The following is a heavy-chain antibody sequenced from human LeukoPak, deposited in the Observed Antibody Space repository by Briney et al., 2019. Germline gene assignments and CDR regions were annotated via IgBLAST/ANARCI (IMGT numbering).Heavy chain of an antibody. V-gene: IGHV3-7*03. J-gene: IGHJ6*02. CDR3: SRGGGLDV. CDR2: INHNGSVN. CDR1: GFTFSSYW. Sequence: GGSLRLSCAASGFTFSSYWMNWARQAPGKGLEWVASINHNGSVNYYVDSVKGRFTISRDNAKNSLYLQMSNLRAEDTAVYFCSRGGGLDVWGQGATVTVSS. D-gene: IGHD3-16*01.